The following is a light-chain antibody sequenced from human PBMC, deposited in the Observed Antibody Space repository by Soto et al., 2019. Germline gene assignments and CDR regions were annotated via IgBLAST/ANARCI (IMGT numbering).Light chain of an antibody. CDR2: LGS. Sequence: DLVMTQSPLSLPVTPGEPASISCRSSQSLLHSDGYNYLDWYLQKPGQSPQLLIYLGSNRDSGVPDRFSASGSGTDFTLKISRVEAGDVGVYYCMQALQMRTFGQGTKVEIK. J-gene: IGKJ1*01. CDR1: QSLLHSDGYNY. CDR3: MQALQMRT. V-gene: IGKV2-28*01.